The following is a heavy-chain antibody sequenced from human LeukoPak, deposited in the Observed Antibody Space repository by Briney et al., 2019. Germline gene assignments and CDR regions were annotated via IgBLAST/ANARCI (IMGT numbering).Heavy chain of an antibody. CDR2: ISGSGGST. J-gene: IGHJ3*01. CDR3: ARYGGNAFDV. CDR1: GFTFSSYA. V-gene: IGHV3-23*01. Sequence: GGSLRLSCAASGFTFSSYAMSWVRQAPGKGLEWVSAISGSGGSTYYADSVKGRFTISRDNAKNSLYLQMNSLRAEDTALYYCARYGGNAFDVWGQGTMVTVSS. D-gene: IGHD5-12*01.